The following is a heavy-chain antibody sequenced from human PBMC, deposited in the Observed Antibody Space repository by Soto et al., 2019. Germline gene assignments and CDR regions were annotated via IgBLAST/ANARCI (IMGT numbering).Heavy chain of an antibody. CDR1: GFTFNSYA. J-gene: IGHJ4*02. CDR3: AKARLLGFCTNGVCHLDY. V-gene: IGHV3-23*01. Sequence: EVQLLESVGGLVQPGGSLRLSCAASGFTFNSYAMTRVRQAPGKGLEWVSAISGSGSITYYADSVKGRFTISRDSSKNTLYLQMDSLRAEDTAVYYCAKARLLGFCTNGVCHLDYWGQGTLVTVSS. D-gene: IGHD2-8*01. CDR2: ISGSGSIT.